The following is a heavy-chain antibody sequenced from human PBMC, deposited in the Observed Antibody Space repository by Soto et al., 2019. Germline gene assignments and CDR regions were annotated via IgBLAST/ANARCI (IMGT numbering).Heavy chain of an antibody. V-gene: IGHV4-34*01. CDR2: INHSGST. D-gene: IGHD3-3*01. J-gene: IGHJ5*02. CDR3: ARGLITIFGVVIRPSRFDP. CDR1: GGSFSGYY. Sequence: SETLSLTCAVYGGSFSGYYWSWIRQPPGKGLEWIGEINHSGSTNYNPSLKSRVTISVDTSKNQFSLKLSSVTAADTAVYYCARGLITIFGVVIRPSRFDPWGQGTLVTVSS.